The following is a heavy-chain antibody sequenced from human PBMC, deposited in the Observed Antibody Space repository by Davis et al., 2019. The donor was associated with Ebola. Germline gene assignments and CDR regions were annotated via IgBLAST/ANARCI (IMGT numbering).Heavy chain of an antibody. CDR1: GYTLVSYY. CDR3: VRDLRGWGDFDY. CDR2: INPSGGTT. Sequence: AASVKVSCKASGYTLVSYYAHWVRQAPGQGLEWMGIINPSGGTTTYAQKFQGRVTMTRDTSTNTLYMELRSLTSGDTAVYYCVRDLRGWGDFDYWGQGTLVTVSS. J-gene: IGHJ4*02. D-gene: IGHD3-10*01. V-gene: IGHV1-46*01.